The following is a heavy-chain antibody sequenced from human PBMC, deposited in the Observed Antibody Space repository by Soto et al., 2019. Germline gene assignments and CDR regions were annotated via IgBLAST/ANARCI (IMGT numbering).Heavy chain of an antibody. CDR1: GYTFTSYA. V-gene: IGHV1-3*01. J-gene: IGHJ4*02. Sequence: ASVKVSCKASGYTFTSYAMHWVRQAPGQRLERMGWINAGNGNTKYSQKFQGRVTITRDTSASTSYMELSSLRSEDTAVYYCARPYCSSTSCSLFDYWGQGTLVTVSS. CDR2: INAGNGNT. CDR3: ARPYCSSTSCSLFDY. D-gene: IGHD2-2*01.